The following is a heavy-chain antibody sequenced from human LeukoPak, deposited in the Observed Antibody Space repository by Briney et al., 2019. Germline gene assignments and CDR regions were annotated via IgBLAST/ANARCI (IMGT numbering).Heavy chain of an antibody. CDR1: GGSISSYY. CDR3: ARRGDYGDTNPYYFDY. CDR2: IYYSGST. V-gene: IGHV4-59*08. Sequence: KPSETLSLTCTVSGGSISSYYWSWIRQPPGKGLEWIGYIYYSGSTNYNPSLKSRVTISVDTSKNQFSLKLSSVTAADTAVYYCARRGDYGDTNPYYFDYGGQGPLVTVSS. D-gene: IGHD4-17*01. J-gene: IGHJ4*02.